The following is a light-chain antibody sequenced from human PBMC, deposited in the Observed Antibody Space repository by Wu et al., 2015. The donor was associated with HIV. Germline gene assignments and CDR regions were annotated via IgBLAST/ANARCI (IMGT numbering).Light chain of an antibody. CDR2: AAS. Sequence: DIQMTQSPSSLSASVGDRVTITCRASQSVSSFLNWYQQKPGKVPKLLIYAASSLQSGVPSRFSGSRSGTDFTLTINSLQPEDFATYYCQQSYSTPHTFGQGPSWRSN. CDR3: QQSYSTPHT. CDR1: QSVSSF. V-gene: IGKV1-39*01. J-gene: IGKJ2*01.